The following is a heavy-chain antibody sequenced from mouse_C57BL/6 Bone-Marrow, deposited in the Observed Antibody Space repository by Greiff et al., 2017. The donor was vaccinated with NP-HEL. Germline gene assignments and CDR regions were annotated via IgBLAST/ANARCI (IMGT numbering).Heavy chain of an antibody. J-gene: IGHJ1*03. CDR2: IYPGSGST. CDR1: GYTFTSYW. Sequence: VQLQQPGAELVKPGASVKMSCKASGYTFTSYWITWVKQRPGQALEWIGDIYPGSGSTNYNEKFKSKATLTVDTSSSTAYMQLSSLTSEDSAVYYCARWITTVVARYFDVWGTGTTVTVSS. D-gene: IGHD1-1*01. CDR3: ARWITTVVARYFDV. V-gene: IGHV1-55*01.